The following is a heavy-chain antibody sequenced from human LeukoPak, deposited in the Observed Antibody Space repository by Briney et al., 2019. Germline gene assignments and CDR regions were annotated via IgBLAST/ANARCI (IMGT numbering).Heavy chain of an antibody. CDR1: GGSISGDDYY. Sequence: SETLSLTCTVSGGSISGDDYYWSWIRQPPGKGLEWIGYIYYSGSTYYNPSLKSRVTMSVDTSKNQFSLNLSSVTAADTAVYYCARLSLYCSSTSCYNGWFDPWGQGTLVTVSS. CDR3: ARLSLYCSSTSCYNGWFDP. D-gene: IGHD2-2*02. CDR2: IYYSGST. J-gene: IGHJ5*02. V-gene: IGHV4-30-4*01.